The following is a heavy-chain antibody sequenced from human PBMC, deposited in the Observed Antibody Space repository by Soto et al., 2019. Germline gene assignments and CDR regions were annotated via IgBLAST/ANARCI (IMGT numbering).Heavy chain of an antibody. D-gene: IGHD3-3*01. Sequence: QVQLVESGGGVVQPGRSLRLSCAASGFTFSAFGMHWVRQAPGKGLEWVAVISNDGNHEYYADSVKGRFSISRDNSKNTFYLQMNSLSSEDTAVYFCAKTITTLGGSSTGRGALLDYWGQGILVTVSS. CDR1: GFTFSAFG. V-gene: IGHV3-30*18. CDR2: ISNDGNHE. J-gene: IGHJ4*02. CDR3: AKTITTLGGSSTGRGALLDY.